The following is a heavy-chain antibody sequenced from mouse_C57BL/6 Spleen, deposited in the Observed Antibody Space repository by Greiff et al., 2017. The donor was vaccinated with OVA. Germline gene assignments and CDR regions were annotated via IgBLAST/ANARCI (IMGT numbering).Heavy chain of an antibody. CDR2: ILPGSGST. CDR1: GYTFTGYW. J-gene: IGHJ2*01. D-gene: IGHD2-4*01. CDR3: VYDYDKGIDY. Sequence: QVQLKESGAELMKPGASVKLSCKATGYTFTGYWIEWVKQRPGHGLEWIGEILPGSGSTTYNEKFKGKATFTADTSSNTAYMQLSSLTTEDSAIYYCVYDYDKGIDYWGQGTTLTVSS. V-gene: IGHV1-9*01.